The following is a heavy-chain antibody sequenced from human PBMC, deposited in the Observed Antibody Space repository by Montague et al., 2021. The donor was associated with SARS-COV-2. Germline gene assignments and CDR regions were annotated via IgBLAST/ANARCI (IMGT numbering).Heavy chain of an antibody. CDR2: INHSGNT. J-gene: IGHJ5*02. D-gene: IGHD1-7*01. CDR3: AKASVNYVLLVLRSCGIDL. CDR1: GASFSGYY. V-gene: IGHV4-34*01. Sequence: SETLSLTCAVYGASFSGYYWTWIRQSPGRGLEWIGEINHSGNTNYNPSLKSRVTMSVDTSKNQFSLRLSSVTAADTAVYFCAKASVNYVLLVLRSCGIDLWGQGTPVTVSS.